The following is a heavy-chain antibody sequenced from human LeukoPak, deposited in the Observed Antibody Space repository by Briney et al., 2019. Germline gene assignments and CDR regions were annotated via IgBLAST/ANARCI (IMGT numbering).Heavy chain of an antibody. CDR3: ARVVPEDPVLDY. CDR2: IYYSGST. V-gene: IGHV4-39*07. Sequence: SETLSLTCIVSGGSISRSSYYWGWIRQPPGKGLEWIGNIYYSGSTYYNPSLKSRVTMSLDTSKNQFSLRLNSVTAADTAVYYCARVVPEDPVLDYWGQGTLVTVSS. CDR1: GGSISRSSYY. J-gene: IGHJ4*02.